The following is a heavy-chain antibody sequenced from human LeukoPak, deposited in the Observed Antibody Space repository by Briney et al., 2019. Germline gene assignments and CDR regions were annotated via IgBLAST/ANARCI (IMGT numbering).Heavy chain of an antibody. Sequence: PGGSLRLSCAASGFTFSNYGMHWVRQAPGKGLEWVAVISYDGSIKHYADSVKGRFTISRDNSKNTLYLQMNSLRAEDTAVYYCAKALAWGAVADPFDYWGQGTLVTVSS. D-gene: IGHD6-19*01. V-gene: IGHV3-30*18. J-gene: IGHJ4*02. CDR1: GFTFSNYG. CDR2: ISYDGSIK. CDR3: AKALAWGAVADPFDY.